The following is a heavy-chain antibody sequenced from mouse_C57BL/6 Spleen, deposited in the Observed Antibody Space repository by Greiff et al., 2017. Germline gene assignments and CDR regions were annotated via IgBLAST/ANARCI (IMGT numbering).Heavy chain of an antibody. CDR3: ARSGGNYPYYFDY. J-gene: IGHJ2*01. CDR1: GYTFTDYY. V-gene: IGHV1-19*01. CDR2: INPYNGGP. Sequence: VQLQQSGPVLVKPGASVKMSCKASGYTFTDYYMNWVKQSHGKSLEWIGVINPYNGGPSYNQKFKGKATLTVDKSSSTAYMELNSLTSEDSAVYYCARSGGNYPYYFDYWGQGTTLTVSS. D-gene: IGHD2-1*01.